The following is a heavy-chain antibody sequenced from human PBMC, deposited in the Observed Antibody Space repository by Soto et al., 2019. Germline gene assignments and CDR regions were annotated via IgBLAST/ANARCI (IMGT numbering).Heavy chain of an antibody. CDR3: ARDFGRGFVRGAAFDI. Sequence: EGSLRLSCAASGFTVSSNYMSWVRQAPGKGLEWVSVIYSGGSTYYADSVKGQFTISRHNSKNTLYLQMNSLRAEDTAVYYCARDFGRGFVRGAAFDIWGQGTMVTVSS. CDR1: GFTVSSNY. J-gene: IGHJ3*02. V-gene: IGHV3-53*04. D-gene: IGHD2-15*01. CDR2: IYSGGST.